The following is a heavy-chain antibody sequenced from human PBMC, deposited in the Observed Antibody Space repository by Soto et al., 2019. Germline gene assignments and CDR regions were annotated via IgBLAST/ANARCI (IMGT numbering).Heavy chain of an antibody. CDR3: ARRATPITIFGVVIYHLHYFDY. D-gene: IGHD3-3*01. J-gene: IGHJ4*02. V-gene: IGHV4-39*01. Sequence: PSETLSLTCTVSGVSISSSNYYWGWIRQPPGKGLEWFGSIYYSGSTYYNPSLKSRVTISVDTSKNQFSRKLSSVTAADTAVYYCARRATPITIFGVVIYHLHYFDYWGQGTLVTVSS. CDR1: GVSISSSNYY. CDR2: IYYSGST.